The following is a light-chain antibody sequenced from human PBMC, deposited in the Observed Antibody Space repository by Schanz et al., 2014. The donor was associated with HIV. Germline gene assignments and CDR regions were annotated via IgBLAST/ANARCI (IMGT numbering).Light chain of an antibody. CDR3: AAWDDSLSGVV. CDR2: DDD. V-gene: IGLV1-40*01. CDR1: SSNIGAGYD. Sequence: QSVLTQPPSLSGAPGQRVSLSCNGSSSNIGAGYDVHWYQQFPGTAPRLLIFDDDSRPSGVPDRFSGSKSGTSASLAITGLQADDEADYYCAAWDDSLSGVVFGGGTKLTVL. J-gene: IGLJ2*01.